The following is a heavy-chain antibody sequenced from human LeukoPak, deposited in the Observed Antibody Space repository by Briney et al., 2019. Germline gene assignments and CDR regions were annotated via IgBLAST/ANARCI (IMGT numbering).Heavy chain of an antibody. CDR2: IRSNGET. V-gene: IGHV3-23*01. CDR1: GLSFSSFA. Sequence: PGGSLRLSCAASGLSFSSFAMSWVRQGPARGLEWVSSIRSNGETFYADSVQGRSTLSTDTSRNTAYFQLNNLRVEDTAIYYCARASWVSSTDAVRWGQGTLVTVSS. CDR3: ARASWVSSTDAVR. D-gene: IGHD3-16*01. J-gene: IGHJ4*02.